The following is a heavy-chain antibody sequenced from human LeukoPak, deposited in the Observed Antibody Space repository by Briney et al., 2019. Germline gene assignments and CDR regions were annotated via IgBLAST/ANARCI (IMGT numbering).Heavy chain of an antibody. CDR2: ISYDGSNK. CDR1: GFTFSSYG. D-gene: IGHD6-19*01. J-gene: IGHJ4*02. V-gene: IGHV3-30*18. CDR3: AKGTQWLALDY. Sequence: GGSLRLSCAASGFTFSSYGMHWVRQAPGKGLEWVAVISYDGSNKYYADSVKGRFTISRDNSKNTLYLQMNSLRAEDTAVYYCAKGTQWLALDYWGQGTLVTVSS.